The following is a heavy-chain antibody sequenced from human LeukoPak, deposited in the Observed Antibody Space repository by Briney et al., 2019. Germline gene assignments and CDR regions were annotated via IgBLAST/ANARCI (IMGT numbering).Heavy chain of an antibody. V-gene: IGHV5-51*01. J-gene: IGHJ4*02. CDR2: IYPGDSDT. CDR1: GYSFTSYW. Sequence: GESLKISCKGSGYSFTSYWIGWVRQMPGKGLEWMGIIYPGDSDTRYSPSFQGQVTISADKSISTAYLQWSSLKASDTAMYYCARHVPYCSGGSCYQGAGTPFDYWGLGTLVTVSS. CDR3: ARHVPYCSGGSCYQGAGTPFDY. D-gene: IGHD2-15*01.